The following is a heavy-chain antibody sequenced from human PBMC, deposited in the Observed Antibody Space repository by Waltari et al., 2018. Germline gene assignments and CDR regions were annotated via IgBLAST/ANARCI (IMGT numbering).Heavy chain of an antibody. CDR2: IVVGSGNT. CDR3: AAGVCSGGSCYSVGYYYYMDV. V-gene: IGHV1-58*01. CDR1: GFTFTSSA. J-gene: IGHJ6*03. Sequence: QMQLVQSGPEVKKPGTSVKVSCKASGFTFTSSAVQWVRQARGHRLEWIGWIVVGSGNTNYAQKFQERVTITRDMSTSTAYMELSSLRSEDTAVYYCAAGVCSGGSCYSVGYYYYMDVWGKGTTVTVSS. D-gene: IGHD2-15*01.